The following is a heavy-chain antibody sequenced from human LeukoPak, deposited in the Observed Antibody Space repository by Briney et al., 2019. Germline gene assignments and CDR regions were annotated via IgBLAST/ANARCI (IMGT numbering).Heavy chain of an antibody. CDR2: ISYDGSNK. CDR1: GFTFSSYG. Sequence: GRSLRLSCAASGFTFSSYGMHWVRQAPGKGLEWVAVISYDGSNKYYADSVKGRFTISRDNSKNTLYLQMNSLRAEDTAVYYCAKESSGWYGGYFDYWGQGTLGTVSS. J-gene: IGHJ4*02. D-gene: IGHD6-19*01. V-gene: IGHV3-30*18. CDR3: AKESSGWYGGYFDY.